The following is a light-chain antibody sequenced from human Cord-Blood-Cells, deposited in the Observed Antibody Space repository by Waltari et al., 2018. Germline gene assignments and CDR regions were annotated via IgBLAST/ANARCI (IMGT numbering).Light chain of an antibody. J-gene: IGLJ3*02. CDR1: TSDVGGYNY. CDR3: SSYTSSSTWV. Sequence: QSALTQPASVSGSPGQSITISCTGPTSDVGGYNYVSWYQQHPGKAPKLVIYDVSNRPSGVSNLFSGSKSGNTASLTISGLQAYDEADYYCSSYTSSSTWVFGGGTKLTVL. CDR2: DVS. V-gene: IGLV2-14*01.